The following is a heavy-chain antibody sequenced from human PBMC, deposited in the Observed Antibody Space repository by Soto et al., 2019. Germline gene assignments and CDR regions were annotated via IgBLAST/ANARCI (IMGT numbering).Heavy chain of an antibody. J-gene: IGHJ6*02. D-gene: IGHD1-20*01. Sequence: GSLRLSCAASGFTFSSYGMHWVRQAPGKGLEWVAVISYDGSNKYYADSVKGRFTISRDNSKNTLYLQMNSLRAEDTAVYYCAKETPLNWNYYYGMDVWGQGTTVTVSS. V-gene: IGHV3-30*18. CDR1: GFTFSSYG. CDR3: AKETPLNWNYYYGMDV. CDR2: ISYDGSNK.